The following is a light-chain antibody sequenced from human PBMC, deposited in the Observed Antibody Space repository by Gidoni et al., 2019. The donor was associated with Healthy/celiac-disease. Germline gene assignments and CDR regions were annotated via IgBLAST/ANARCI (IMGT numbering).Light chain of an antibody. Sequence: DIVLTQSPGTLSLSPGERATRSCRASQSVSSSYLAWYQQKPGQAPRLLIYGASSRATGIPDRFSGSGSGTDFTLTISRLEPVDFAVYYCQQYGSSPGTFGQGTKVEIK. CDR2: GAS. CDR3: QQYGSSPGT. J-gene: IGKJ1*01. V-gene: IGKV3-20*01. CDR1: QSVSSSY.